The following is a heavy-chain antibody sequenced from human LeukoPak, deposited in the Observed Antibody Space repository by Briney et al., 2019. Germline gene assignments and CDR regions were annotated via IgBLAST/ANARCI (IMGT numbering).Heavy chain of an antibody. CDR1: GFTFATSW. CDR3: TRDPSHGALDI. V-gene: IGHV3-7*01. J-gene: IGHJ3*02. CDR2: MNQDGSKT. Sequence: GGSLRLSCAASGFTFATSWMTWVRQAPGKGLEWVALMNQDGSKTLFVDSVKGRFSISRENGTNSIYLQMDSLRAADTAVYFCTRDPSHGALDIWGQGTTVTVSS.